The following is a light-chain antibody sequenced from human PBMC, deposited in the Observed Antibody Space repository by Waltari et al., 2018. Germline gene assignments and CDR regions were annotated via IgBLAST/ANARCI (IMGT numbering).Light chain of an antibody. J-gene: IGKJ1*01. CDR1: QSVGRP. CDR2: AAS. CDR3: QHYVRLPAT. V-gene: IGKV3-20*01. Sequence: EIVLTQSPGTLSLSPGDRATTSCRASQSVGRPLAWYQLKPGQAPRLLIYAASTRATGIPDRFSGSGSGTDCSLTISRLEPEDFAVYFCQHYVRLPATFGQGTRVEIK.